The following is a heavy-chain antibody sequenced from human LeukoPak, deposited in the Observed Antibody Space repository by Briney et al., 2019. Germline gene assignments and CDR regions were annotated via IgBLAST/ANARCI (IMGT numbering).Heavy chain of an antibody. D-gene: IGHD1-26*01. V-gene: IGHV3-48*03. CDR1: GFTFSSYE. CDR3: ARDDSIVYVGATIQQRGFDY. CDR2: ISSSGSTI. Sequence: GGSLRLSCAASGFTFSSYEMNWVRQAPGKGLEWVSYISSSGSTIYYADSVKGRFTISRDNAKNSLYLQMNSLRAEDTAVYYCARDDSIVYVGATIQQRGFDYWGQGTLVTVSS. J-gene: IGHJ4*02.